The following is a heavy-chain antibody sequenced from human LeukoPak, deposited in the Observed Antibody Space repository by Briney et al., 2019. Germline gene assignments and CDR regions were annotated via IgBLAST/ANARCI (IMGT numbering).Heavy chain of an antibody. CDR3: ARIPLGYSGAYYFDY. CDR2: ISSSGSV. Sequence: SSETLSLTCTVSRGSISGSIRRYYWSWLRQPPGKGLEWIGYISSSGSVNDNPSLRSRVTISVDTSKNQFFLNLSSVSAADTAVYYCARIPLGYSGAYYFDYWGQGTLVTVSP. D-gene: IGHD5-12*01. V-gene: IGHV4-4*09. J-gene: IGHJ4*02. CDR1: RGSISGSIRRYY.